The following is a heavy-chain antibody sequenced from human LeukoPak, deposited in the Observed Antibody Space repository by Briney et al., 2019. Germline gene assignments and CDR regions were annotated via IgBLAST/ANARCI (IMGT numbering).Heavy chain of an antibody. J-gene: IGHJ4*02. CDR2: INAGNGNT. CDR3: ATVGQQYTDY. Sequence: ASVKVSCNTSGYTFTSYAMHWVRQAPGGQRPEWMGWINAGNGNTKYSQKFQGRVTISRDTSASTVYMELSRLRSEDTAVYYCATVGQQYTDYWGQGTLVTVSS. CDR1: GYTFTSYA. D-gene: IGHD6-13*01. V-gene: IGHV1-3*01.